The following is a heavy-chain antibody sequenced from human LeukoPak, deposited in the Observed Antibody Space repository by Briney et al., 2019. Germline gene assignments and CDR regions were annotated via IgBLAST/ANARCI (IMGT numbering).Heavy chain of an antibody. CDR3: ARFGYGEVLFY. V-gene: IGHV4-34*01. Sequence: PSETLSLTCAVYGGSFSGYYWSWIRQPPGKGLEWIGEINHSGSTNYNPSLKSRVTISVDTSKNQFSLKLSSVTAADTAVYYCARFGYGEVLFYWGQGTLVTVSS. J-gene: IGHJ4*02. D-gene: IGHD4-17*01. CDR1: GGSFSGYY. CDR2: INHSGST.